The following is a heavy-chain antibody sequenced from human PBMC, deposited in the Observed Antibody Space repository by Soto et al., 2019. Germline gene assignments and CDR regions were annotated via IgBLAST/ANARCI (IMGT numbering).Heavy chain of an antibody. CDR3: SRDQFDSYRPKRGLDY. V-gene: IGHV1-18*01. CDR1: GYTFTRYV. D-gene: IGHD5-18*01. Sequence: QVQLVQSGAEVKKPGASVKVSCKASGYTFTRYVISWVRQAPGPGLEWMGWISAYNVNTNYAQKLQGRVTLTKDTSTSTAYMELRRLRSDDTAVYYCSRDQFDSYRPKRGLDYWGQGPLVTVSS. CDR2: ISAYNVNT. J-gene: IGHJ4*02.